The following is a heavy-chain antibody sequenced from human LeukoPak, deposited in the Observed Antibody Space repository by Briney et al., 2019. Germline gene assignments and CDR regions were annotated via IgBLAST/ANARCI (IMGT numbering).Heavy chain of an antibody. V-gene: IGHV4-61*02. CDR2: IYTSGST. CDR1: GGSISSGSYY. Sequence: SETLSLTCTVSGGSISSGSYYWSWIRQPARKGLEWIGRIYTSGSTNYNPSLKSRVTISVDTSKNQFSLKLSSVTAADTAVYYCARSKLLSGDYYYYGMDVWGQGTTVTVSS. D-gene: IGHD2-2*01. CDR3: ARSKLLSGDYYYYGMDV. J-gene: IGHJ6*02.